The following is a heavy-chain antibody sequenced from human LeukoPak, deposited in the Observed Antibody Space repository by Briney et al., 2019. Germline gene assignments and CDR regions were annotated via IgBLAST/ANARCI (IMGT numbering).Heavy chain of an antibody. CDR2: ISSSGDT. J-gene: IGHJ4*02. CDR3: AKDAVGGTAYYFDC. CDR1: GFTFTKYA. V-gene: IGHV3-23*01. D-gene: IGHD1-26*01. Sequence: GGSLRLSCAASGFTFTKYAMSWVRQAPGKGLEWLSAISSSGDTYYADSVRGRFTISRDNSKSTLYLQMNRLRAEDTAVYYCAKDAVGGTAYYFDCWGQGTLVSVSS.